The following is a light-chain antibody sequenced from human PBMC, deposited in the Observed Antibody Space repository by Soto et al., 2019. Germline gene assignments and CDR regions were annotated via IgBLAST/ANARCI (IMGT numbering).Light chain of an antibody. V-gene: IGKV3-20*01. J-gene: IGKJ1*01. Sequence: EIVLTQSPGTLSLSPGERATLSCRASQSVSSIYLAWYQQKPGQAPRLLIYGASSRATGIPDRFSGSGSGTVITLTISRLEPEDFSVYYRQQYGSSRWTFGQGTKVEI. CDR1: QSVSSIY. CDR3: QQYGSSRWT. CDR2: GAS.